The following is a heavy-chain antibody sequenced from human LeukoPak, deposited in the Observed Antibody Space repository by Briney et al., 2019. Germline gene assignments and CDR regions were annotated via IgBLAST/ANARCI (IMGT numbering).Heavy chain of an antibody. J-gene: IGHJ5*02. D-gene: IGHD6-19*01. CDR2: IYYSGST. Sequence: PSETLSLTCTVSGGSISSYYWSWIRQPPGKGLEWIGYIYYSGSTNYNPSLKSRVTISVDTSKNQFSLKLSSVTAADTAVYYCARHVSYSSGRYTGSWFDPWGQGTLVTVSS. V-gene: IGHV4-59*08. CDR1: GGSISSYY. CDR3: ARHVSYSSGRYTGSWFDP.